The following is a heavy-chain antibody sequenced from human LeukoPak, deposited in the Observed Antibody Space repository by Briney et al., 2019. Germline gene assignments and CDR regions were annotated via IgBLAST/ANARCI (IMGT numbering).Heavy chain of an antibody. Sequence: SETLSLTCTVSGGSISSYYWSWIRQPPGKGLEWIGYIYYSGSTNYNPSLKSRVTISVDTSKNQFSLKLSSVTAADTAVYYCARAPYSSSWSVTWFDPWDQGTLVTVSS. CDR3: ARAPYSSSWSVTWFDP. CDR2: IYYSGST. V-gene: IGHV4-59*01. D-gene: IGHD6-13*01. CDR1: GGSISSYY. J-gene: IGHJ5*02.